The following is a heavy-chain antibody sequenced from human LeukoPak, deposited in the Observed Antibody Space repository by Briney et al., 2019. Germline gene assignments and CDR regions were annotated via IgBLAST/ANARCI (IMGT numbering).Heavy chain of an antibody. J-gene: IGHJ4*02. CDR2: ISSSSSYI. V-gene: IGHV3-21*04. Sequence: GGSLRLSCAVSGFTFNNYDMSWVRQAPGKGLEWVSSISSSSSYIYYADSVKGRFTISRDNSKNSLYLQMNSLRAEDTAVYYCARAGNTRFDYWGQGTLVTVSS. D-gene: IGHD2/OR15-2a*01. CDR1: GFTFNNYD. CDR3: ARAGNTRFDY.